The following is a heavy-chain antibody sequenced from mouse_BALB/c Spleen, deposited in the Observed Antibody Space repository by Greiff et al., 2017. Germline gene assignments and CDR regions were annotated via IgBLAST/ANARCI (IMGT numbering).Heavy chain of an antibody. CDR2: IDPANGNT. J-gene: IGHJ2*01. Sequence: VQLQQSGAELVKPGASVKLSCTASGFNIKDTYMHWVKQRPEQGLEWIGRIDPANGNTKYDPKFQGKATITADTSSNTAYLQLSSLTSEDTAVYYCARVYYGKHTHYFDNWGQGTALTVAA. D-gene: IGHD2-1*01. V-gene: IGHV14-3*02. CDR1: GFNIKDTY. CDR3: ARVYYGKHTHYFDN.